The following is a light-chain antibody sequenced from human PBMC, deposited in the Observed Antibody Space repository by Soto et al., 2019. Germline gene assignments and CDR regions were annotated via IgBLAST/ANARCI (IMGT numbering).Light chain of an antibody. CDR2: DTS. J-gene: IGLJ3*02. V-gene: IGLV7-46*01. Sequence: QAVVTQELSLTVSPGGTVTLTCGSSTGAVSRGHSPYWFQQKPGQAPRTLIYDTSKKHSWTAARFSGSLLGGKAALTLSGAQPEDEAEYYCLLSDSAAWVFGGGTKVTVL. CDR1: TGAVSRGHS. CDR3: LLSDSAAWV.